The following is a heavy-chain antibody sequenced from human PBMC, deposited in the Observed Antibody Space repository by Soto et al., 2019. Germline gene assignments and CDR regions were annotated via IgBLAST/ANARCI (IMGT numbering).Heavy chain of an antibody. CDR3: ARENYGSFDY. CDR1: GFPFSAYY. V-gene: IGHV3-11*05. Sequence: QVQLVESGGGLVRPGGSLRLACAPSGFPFSAYYMAWIRQATGKGLEWVSSISSSSTYTHYADSVKGRFTISRDNARNSLYLQMNSLRAEETAVYYCARENYGSFDYWGQGTLVTVSS. CDR2: ISSSSTYT. J-gene: IGHJ4*02. D-gene: IGHD3-10*01.